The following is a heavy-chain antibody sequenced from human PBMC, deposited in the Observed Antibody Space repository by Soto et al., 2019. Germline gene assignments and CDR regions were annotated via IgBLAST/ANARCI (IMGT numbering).Heavy chain of an antibody. V-gene: IGHV3-23*01. CDR2: IRSSGDRT. Sequence: EVQLLESGGGLVQPGGSLRLSCAASGFTFSSYAMSWVRQAPGKGLEWVSVIRSSGDRTYYADSVKGRFTISRDNSKNPLYMQMKSPRAEDTAVYYCAKQQGPGTPYYYAMDVWGQGTTVTVSS. J-gene: IGHJ6*02. D-gene: IGHD1-1*01. CDR3: AKQQGPGTPYYYAMDV. CDR1: GFTFSSYA.